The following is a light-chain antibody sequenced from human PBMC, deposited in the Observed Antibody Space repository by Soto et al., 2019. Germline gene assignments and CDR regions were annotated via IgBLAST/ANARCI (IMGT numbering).Light chain of an antibody. Sequence: EFVLTQSPGTLSLSPGERATLSCRASQTVRNNYLAWYQQKPGQAPRLLIYDASSRATGIPDRFSGSGSGTDFTLTISRLEPEDFAVYYCQHYGSSWTFGQGTKVDIK. CDR1: QTVRNNY. J-gene: IGKJ1*01. V-gene: IGKV3-20*01. CDR2: DAS. CDR3: QHYGSSWT.